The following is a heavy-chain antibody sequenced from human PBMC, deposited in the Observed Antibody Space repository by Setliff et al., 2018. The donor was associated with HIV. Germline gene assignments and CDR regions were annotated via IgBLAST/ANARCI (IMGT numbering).Heavy chain of an antibody. V-gene: IGHV4-39*01. D-gene: IGHD5-18*01. Sequence: SETLSLTCTVSGGSISTYYWSWIRQPPGKGLEWIGSIYFSGSTYYNPSLKSRVTISVDTSKNQFSLKLSSVTAADTAVYYCARPRYTYGTPPAFDIWGRGTVVTVSS. CDR3: ARPRYTYGTPPAFDI. J-gene: IGHJ3*02. CDR1: GGSISTYY. CDR2: IYFSGST.